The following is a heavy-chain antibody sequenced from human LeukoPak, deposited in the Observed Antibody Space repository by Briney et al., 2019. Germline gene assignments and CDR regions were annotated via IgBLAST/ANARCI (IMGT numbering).Heavy chain of an antibody. CDR2: ISSSGSTI. J-gene: IGHJ4*02. CDR1: GFTFSSYE. D-gene: IGHD5-18*01. V-gene: IGHV3-48*03. Sequence: QTGGSLRLSCAASGFTFSSYEMNWVRQAPGKGLEWVSYISSSGSTIYYADSVKGRFTISRDNAKNSLYLQMNSLRAEDTAVYYCAGVVDTAMVDGQLEGCWGQGTLGTVSS. CDR3: AGVVDTAMVDGQLEGC.